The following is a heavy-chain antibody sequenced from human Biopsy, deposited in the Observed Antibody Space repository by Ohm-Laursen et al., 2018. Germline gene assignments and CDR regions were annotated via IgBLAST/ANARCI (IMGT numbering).Heavy chain of an antibody. D-gene: IGHD5-12*01. J-gene: IGHJ3*02. Sequence: SETLSLTCTVSGDSINNYYWSWIRQPAGKGLEWIGRIYTSGSPNYNLSLESRVTMSVDTSKNQFSLNLGSVTAADTAVYYCAGRPWPNAFDIWGQGTMVTVSS. CDR1: GDSINNYY. CDR3: AGRPWPNAFDI. CDR2: IYTSGSP. V-gene: IGHV4-4*07.